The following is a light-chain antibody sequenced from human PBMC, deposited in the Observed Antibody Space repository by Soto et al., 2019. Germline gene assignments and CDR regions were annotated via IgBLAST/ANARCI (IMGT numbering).Light chain of an antibody. CDR2: NVN. J-gene: IGLJ1*01. Sequence: QSALTQPPSASGSPGQAVTISCTGTSSDIGGYDFVSWYQVRPGEAPQPIIYNVNGRPSGVPRRFSGSKSGNTASLTVSGLQAVDEAEYYCSSYTNINTRACVFGTGTKVTVL. CDR1: SSDIGGYDF. V-gene: IGLV2-8*01. CDR3: SSYTNINTRACV.